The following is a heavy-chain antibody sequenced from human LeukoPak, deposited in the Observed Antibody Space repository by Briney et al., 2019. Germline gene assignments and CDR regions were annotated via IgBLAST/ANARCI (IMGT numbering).Heavy chain of an antibody. CDR1: GGSISSYY. CDR3: AREWGGWYPY. D-gene: IGHD6-19*01. Sequence: SETLSLTCTVSGGSISSYYWSWIRQPPGKGLEWIGYIYYTGSTNYNPSLQSRVTISVDTSKNQFSLKLSSVTTADTAVYYCAREWGGWYPYWGQGTLVTVSS. CDR2: IYYTGST. V-gene: IGHV4-59*01. J-gene: IGHJ4*02.